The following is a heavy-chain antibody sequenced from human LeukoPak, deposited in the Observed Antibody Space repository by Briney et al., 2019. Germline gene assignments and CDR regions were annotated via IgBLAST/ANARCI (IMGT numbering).Heavy chain of an antibody. Sequence: GGSLRLSCAASGFTISNYWLSWVRQAPGKGLEWVASIKQDGSEKYYVDSVKGRFTISRDNAKNSLYLQMNSLRVEDTAVYYCARDGGYRGYDADCWGQGTLVTVSS. D-gene: IGHD5-12*01. CDR2: IKQDGSEK. J-gene: IGHJ4*02. CDR1: GFTISNYW. CDR3: ARDGGYRGYDADC. V-gene: IGHV3-7*01.